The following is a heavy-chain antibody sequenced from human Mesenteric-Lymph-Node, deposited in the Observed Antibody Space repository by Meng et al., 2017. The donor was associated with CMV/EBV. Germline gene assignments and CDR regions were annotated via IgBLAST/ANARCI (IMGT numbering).Heavy chain of an antibody. CDR2: ISGSGRST. CDR3: AKDRYSGSYFDY. J-gene: IGHJ4*02. CDR1: GFTFSSYA. Sequence: GESLKISCAASGFTFSSYAMVWVRQAPAKGLEWVSAISGSGRSTDYADSVKGRFTISRDNSKNTLYLQMNSLGAEDTAVYYCAKDRYSGSYFDYWGQGTLVTVSS. V-gene: IGHV3-23*01. D-gene: IGHD1-26*01.